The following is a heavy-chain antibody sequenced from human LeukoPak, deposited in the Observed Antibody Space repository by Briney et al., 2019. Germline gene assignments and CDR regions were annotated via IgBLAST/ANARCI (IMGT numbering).Heavy chain of an antibody. J-gene: IGHJ4*02. Sequence: VGSLRLSCAPSRLTFTDFWMNWVPVAPGGGLGWLANIKPDGNEKYYVDSVKGRFAISRDNAKNEVYLEMNSLRAEDTGVYYCSGRDSSRSPRAYWGQGTLVSVSS. D-gene: IGHD2-2*01. CDR3: SGRDSSRSPRAY. CDR1: RLTFTDFW. CDR2: IKPDGNEK. V-gene: IGHV3-7*01.